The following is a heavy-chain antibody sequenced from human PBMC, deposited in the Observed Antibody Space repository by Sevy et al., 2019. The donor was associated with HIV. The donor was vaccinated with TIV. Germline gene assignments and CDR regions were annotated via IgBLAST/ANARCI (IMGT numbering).Heavy chain of an antibody. J-gene: IGHJ4*02. D-gene: IGHD5-18*01. CDR1: GGSINSGGYY. CDR3: ARAPPDTARDPYYFDY. CDR2: IYYSGSA. Sequence: SETLSLTCTVSGGSINSGGYYWSWIRQHPGKGLEWIGYIYYSGSAYYNPSLKSRVTISVDTPKKNQFSLKLRSVTAADTAVYYCARAPPDTARDPYYFDYWGQGTPVTVSS. V-gene: IGHV4-31*03.